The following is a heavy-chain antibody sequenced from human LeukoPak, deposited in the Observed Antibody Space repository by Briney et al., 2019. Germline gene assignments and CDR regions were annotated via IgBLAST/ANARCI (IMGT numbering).Heavy chain of an antibody. CDR1: GGTFSSYA. Sequence: SVKVSCKASGGTFSSYAISWVRQAPGQGLEWMGGIIPIFGTANYAQKFQGRVTITADESTSTAYMELSSLRSEDTAVYYCASEYCSGGSCFALFDYWGQGTLVTVSS. V-gene: IGHV1-69*13. J-gene: IGHJ4*02. D-gene: IGHD2-15*01. CDR3: ASEYCSGGSCFALFDY. CDR2: IIPIFGTA.